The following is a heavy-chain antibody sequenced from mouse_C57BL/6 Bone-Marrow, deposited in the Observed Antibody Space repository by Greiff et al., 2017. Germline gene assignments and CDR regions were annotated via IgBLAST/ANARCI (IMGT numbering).Heavy chain of an antibody. CDR1: GSSITRDY. CDR3: AKGGAMDY. J-gene: IGHJ4*01. V-gene: IGHV3-8*01. CDR2: ISYSGST. Sequence: VQLKESGPGLAKPSQTLSLPCSVTGSSITRDYWNWIRKFPGTKLEYMGYISYSGSTYYNPSLKSRISIPRDTSTNQYYLQWNSVTTEDKATDYCAKGGAMDYWGQGTSVTVSS.